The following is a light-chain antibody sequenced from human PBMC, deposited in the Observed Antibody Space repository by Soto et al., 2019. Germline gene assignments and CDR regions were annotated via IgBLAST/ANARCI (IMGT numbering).Light chain of an antibody. CDR1: QSVSSN. CDR3: QQYNNWPPWT. J-gene: IGKJ1*01. Sequence: EIVMTQSPATLSVSPGERATLSCRASQSVSSNLAWYQQKPGQAPRLLIYGASTRATGIPARFSGSESGTEFTLTSSSLQSEDLAAYYSQQYNNWPPWTFGQGTKVEIK. V-gene: IGKV3-15*01. CDR2: GAS.